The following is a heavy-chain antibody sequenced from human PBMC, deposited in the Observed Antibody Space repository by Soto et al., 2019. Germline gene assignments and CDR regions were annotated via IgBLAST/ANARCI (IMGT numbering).Heavy chain of an antibody. J-gene: IGHJ4*02. Sequence: QVQLQESGPGLVKPSGTLSLTCAVSGGSISSSNWWSWVRQPPGKGLEWIGEIYHSGSTNYNPSLKIRATIPLDKSQNQFSLKLSSVPAADTAVYSCARVVDPYGDYQTRNDYWGQGTLVTVSS. D-gene: IGHD4-17*01. CDR2: IYHSGST. V-gene: IGHV4-4*02. CDR3: ARVVDPYGDYQTRNDY. CDR1: GGSISSSNW.